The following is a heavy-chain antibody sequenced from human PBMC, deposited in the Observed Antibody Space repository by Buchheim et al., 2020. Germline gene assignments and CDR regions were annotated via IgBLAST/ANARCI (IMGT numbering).Heavy chain of an antibody. CDR2: INSDGSFT. V-gene: IGHV3-74*01. Sequence: EVQLVESGGGLVQPGGSLRLSCAVSGFTFSDHWMHWVRQAPGKGLVLVSRINSDGSFTRYADSVKGRFTISRDNAKNTGYLQMNSLRAEDTAVYYCARSTLNWNDLIDYWGQGTL. D-gene: IGHD1-20*01. CDR1: GFTFSDHW. CDR3: ARSTLNWNDLIDY. J-gene: IGHJ4*02.